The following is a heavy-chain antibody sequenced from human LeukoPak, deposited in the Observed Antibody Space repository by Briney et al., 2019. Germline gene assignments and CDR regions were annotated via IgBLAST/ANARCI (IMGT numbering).Heavy chain of an antibody. J-gene: IGHJ4*02. CDR3: AKTLGYCSGGSCYSGVIDY. V-gene: IGHV3-23*01. Sequence: GGSLRLSCAASGFTFSSYGMSWVRQAPGEGLEGVSAIIGGGGSTYYADSMKGRFTISRDNSMNTLYLQMNSLRAEDTAVYYCAKTLGYCSGGSCYSGVIDYWGQGTLVTVSS. CDR1: GFTFSSYG. CDR2: IIGGGGST. D-gene: IGHD2-15*01.